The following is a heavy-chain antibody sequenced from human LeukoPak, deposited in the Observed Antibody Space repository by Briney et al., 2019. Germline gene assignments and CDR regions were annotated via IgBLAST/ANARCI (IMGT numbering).Heavy chain of an antibody. CDR1: GFTSSSYE. Sequence: GGSLRLSCAASGFTSSSYEMNWVRQAPGKGLEWVSYISSSGSTIYYADSVKGRFTISRDNAKNSLYLQMNSLRAEDTAVYYCARGPGSLDAFDIWGQGTMVTVSS. D-gene: IGHD1-26*01. J-gene: IGHJ3*02. CDR2: ISSSGSTI. CDR3: ARGPGSLDAFDI. V-gene: IGHV3-48*03.